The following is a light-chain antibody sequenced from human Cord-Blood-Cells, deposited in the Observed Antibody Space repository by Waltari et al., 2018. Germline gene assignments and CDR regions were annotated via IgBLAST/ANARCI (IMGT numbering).Light chain of an antibody. Sequence: QSVLTQPPSASRTPGQSVTISCSASSPNIGSNYVYWYQQLPGTAPKLRIYRNNQRPSGVPDRFSGSKSGTSASLAISGLRSEDEADYYCAAWDDSLSGRVFGGGTKLTVL. V-gene: IGLV1-47*01. CDR2: RNN. CDR3: AAWDDSLSGRV. CDR1: SPNIGSNY. J-gene: IGLJ3*02.